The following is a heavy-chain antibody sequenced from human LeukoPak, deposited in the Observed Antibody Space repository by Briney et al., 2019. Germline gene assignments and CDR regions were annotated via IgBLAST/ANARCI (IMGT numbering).Heavy chain of an antibody. CDR3: ARDLHRVVVRGVPHYYYYMDV. Sequence: ASVKVSCKASGYTFTGYYMHWVRQAPGQGLEWMGWINPNSGGTNYAQKFQGRVTMTRDTSISTAYMELRSLRSDDMAVYYCARDLHRVVVRGVPHYYYYMDVWGKGTTVTISS. CDR1: GYTFTGYY. CDR2: INPNSGGT. J-gene: IGHJ6*03. V-gene: IGHV1-2*02. D-gene: IGHD3-10*01.